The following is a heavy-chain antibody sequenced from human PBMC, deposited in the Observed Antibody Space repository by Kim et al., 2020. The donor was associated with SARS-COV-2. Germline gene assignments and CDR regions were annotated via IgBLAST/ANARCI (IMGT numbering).Heavy chain of an antibody. CDR3: ARVVEPGGHYYVDY. Sequence: GGSLRLSCAASGFTFSDHYMDWVRQAPGKGLEWVGRTRKNVNGYTTEYAASVKGRFTIARDDSQKLLYLQMNSLKTEDTAVYFCARVVEPGGHYYVDYWGQGGLVTVSS. CDR1: GFTFSDHY. J-gene: IGHJ4*02. V-gene: IGHV3-72*01. CDR2: TRKNVNGYTT. D-gene: IGHD1-1*01.